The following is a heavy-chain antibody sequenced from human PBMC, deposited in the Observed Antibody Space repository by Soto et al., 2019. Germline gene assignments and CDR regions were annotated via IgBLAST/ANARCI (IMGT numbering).Heavy chain of an antibody. CDR3: ARGVSYYDSSGYYYDVDY. V-gene: IGHV3-33*01. CDR2: IWYDGSNK. CDR1: GFTFSSYG. J-gene: IGHJ4*02. D-gene: IGHD3-22*01. Sequence: GGSLRLSCAASGFTFSSYGMHRVRQAPGKGLEWVAVIWYDGSNKYYADSVKGRFTISRDNSKNTLYLQMNSLRAEDTAVYYCARGVSYYDSSGYYYDVDYWGQGTLVTVSS.